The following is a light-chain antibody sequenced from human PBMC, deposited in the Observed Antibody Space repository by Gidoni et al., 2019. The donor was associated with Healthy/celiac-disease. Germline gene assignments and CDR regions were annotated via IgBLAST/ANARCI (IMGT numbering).Light chain of an antibody. Sequence: DIQMTQSPSSLSASVGDRFTITCRASQSISSYLNWYQQKPRKATKLLIYAPSSLQSRGPSRFSGSGSGTDFTLTISSLQPGDFATYYCQQSYSTPPYTFGQGTKLEIK. CDR1: QSISSY. CDR2: APS. J-gene: IGKJ2*01. V-gene: IGKV1-39*01. CDR3: QQSYSTPPYT.